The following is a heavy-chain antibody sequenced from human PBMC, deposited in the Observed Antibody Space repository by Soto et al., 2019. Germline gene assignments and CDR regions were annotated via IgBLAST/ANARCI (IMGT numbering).Heavy chain of an antibody. CDR1: GYTFTSYG. J-gene: IGHJ6*02. Sequence: GASVKVSCKASGYTFTSYGISWVRQAPGQGLEWMGWISAYNGNTNYAQKLQGRVTMTTDTSTSTAYMELRSLRSDDTAVYYCARDSPTYLVAAEHLYYYYYGMDVWGQGTTVTVS. CDR3: ARDSPTYLVAAEHLYYYYYGMDV. D-gene: IGHD2-15*01. CDR2: ISAYNGNT. V-gene: IGHV1-18*04.